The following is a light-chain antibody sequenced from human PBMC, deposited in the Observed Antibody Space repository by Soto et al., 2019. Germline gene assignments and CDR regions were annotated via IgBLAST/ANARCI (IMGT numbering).Light chain of an antibody. CDR1: QSISRY. V-gene: IGKV1-5*01. CDR2: DAS. Sequence: DIQKTQCPSTLPASVGDRVTITCRASQSISRYLAWYQQKPGKAPKLLIYDASSLESGVPSRFSGSGSGTEFTLTISSLQPDDFATYYCQQYNTYSTWTFGQGTKVDIK. CDR3: QQYNTYSTWT. J-gene: IGKJ1*01.